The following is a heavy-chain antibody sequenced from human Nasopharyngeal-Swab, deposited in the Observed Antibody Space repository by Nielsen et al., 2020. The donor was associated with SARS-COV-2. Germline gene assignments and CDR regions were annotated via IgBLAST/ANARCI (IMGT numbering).Heavy chain of an antibody. J-gene: IGHJ4*02. V-gene: IGHV3-23*01. CDR1: GFSFRDHA. CDR3: ANEEVPNDY. Sequence: GESLKISCEVSGFSFRDHAMSWVRQAPGKGLEWVSGISIRGVTTYYADPVKGRFTISRDNSKNTVYLDMNSLRAEDTAVYYCANEEVPNDYWGQGTLVTVSS. CDR2: ISIRGVTT.